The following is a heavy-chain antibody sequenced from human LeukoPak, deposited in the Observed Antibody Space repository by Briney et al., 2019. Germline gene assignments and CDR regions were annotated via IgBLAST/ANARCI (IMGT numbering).Heavy chain of an antibody. CDR1: GGSISSSSYY. D-gene: IGHD6-19*01. Sequence: SETLSLTCTVSGGSISSSSYYWGWIRQPPGKGLEWIGSIYYSGSTNYNPSLKSRVTISVDTSKNQFSLKLSSVTAADTAVYYCARDQGYSSGWLQANNWFDPWGQGTLVTVSS. CDR3: ARDQGYSSGWLQANNWFDP. CDR2: IYYSGST. V-gene: IGHV4-39*07. J-gene: IGHJ5*02.